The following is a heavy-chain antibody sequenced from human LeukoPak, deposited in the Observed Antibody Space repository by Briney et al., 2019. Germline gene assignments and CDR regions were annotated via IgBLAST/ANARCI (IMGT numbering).Heavy chain of an antibody. J-gene: IGHJ3*02. CDR1: GYTLTSYD. Sequence: GASVKVSYKASGYTLTSYDINWVRQATGQGLEWMGWMNPNSGNTGYARKFQGRVTMTRNTSISTAYMELSSLRSEDTAVYYCARGGLYYYDSSGLDAFDIWGQGTMVTVSS. V-gene: IGHV1-8*01. CDR2: MNPNSGNT. CDR3: ARGGLYYYDSSGLDAFDI. D-gene: IGHD3-22*01.